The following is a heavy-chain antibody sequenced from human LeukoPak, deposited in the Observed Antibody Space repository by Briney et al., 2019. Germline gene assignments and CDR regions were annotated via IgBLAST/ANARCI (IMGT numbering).Heavy chain of an antibody. CDR2: ISGSGGST. D-gene: IGHD6-13*01. Sequence: KAGGSLRLSCAASGFTFSSYWMHWVRQVPGKGLEWVSAISGSGGSTYYADSVKGRFTISRDNSKNTLYLQMNSLRAEDTAVYYCAKGQQLVRFPYYFDYWGQGTLVTVSS. CDR3: AKGQQLVRFPYYFDY. V-gene: IGHV3-23*01. CDR1: GFTFSSYW. J-gene: IGHJ4*02.